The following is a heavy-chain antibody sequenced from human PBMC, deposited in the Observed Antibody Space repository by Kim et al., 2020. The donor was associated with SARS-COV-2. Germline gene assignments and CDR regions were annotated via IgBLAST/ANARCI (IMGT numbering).Heavy chain of an antibody. V-gene: IGHV4-59*13. D-gene: IGHD5-12*01. Sequence: SETLSLTCTVSSGSISNYYWSWIRQPPGKGLEWIGYIYDSGNTNYNPSLKTRVTISVDKSKAQLSLKLTSVTTADTAGYYCARALLGGGYGGHSGLGAWG. CDR1: SGSISNYY. J-gene: IGHJ5*01. CDR2: IYDSGNT. CDR3: ARALLGGGYGGHSGLGA.